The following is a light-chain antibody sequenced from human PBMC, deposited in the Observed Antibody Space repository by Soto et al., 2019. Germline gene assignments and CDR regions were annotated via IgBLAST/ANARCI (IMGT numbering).Light chain of an antibody. CDR3: QQRANWPLT. J-gene: IGKJ4*01. V-gene: IGKV3-11*01. CDR1: QYVNIY. Sequence: EIVLTQSPATVSLSPGERVTLSCRASQYVNIYLAWYQQKPGQAPRLLIYDASNRATGVPARFSGSGSGTDFTLTISSLESEDVAVYYCQQRANWPLTFGGGTKVDIK. CDR2: DAS.